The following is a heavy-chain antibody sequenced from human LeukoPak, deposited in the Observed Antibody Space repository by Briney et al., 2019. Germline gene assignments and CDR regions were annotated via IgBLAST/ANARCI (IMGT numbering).Heavy chain of an antibody. J-gene: IGHJ4*02. CDR2: ISYDGSNK. V-gene: IGHV3-30*03. CDR3: ARVEALYNSGSVWAY. D-gene: IGHD3-10*01. Sequence: GGSLRLSCAASGFTFSSYGMHWVRQAPGKGLEWVAVISYDGSNKYYADSVKGRFTISRDNSKNTLYLQMKSLRAEDTAVYYCARVEALYNSGSVWAYWGQGTLVTVSS. CDR1: GFTFSSYG.